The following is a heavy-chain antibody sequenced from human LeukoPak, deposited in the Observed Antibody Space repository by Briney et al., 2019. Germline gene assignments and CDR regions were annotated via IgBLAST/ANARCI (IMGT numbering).Heavy chain of an antibody. CDR2: IIPILGIA. CDR1: GGTFSSYA. J-gene: IGHJ4*02. D-gene: IGHD3-16*01. Sequence: ASVKVSCKASGGTFSSYAISWVRQAPGQGLEWMGRIIPILGIANYAQKFQGRVTITADKSTSTAYMELSSLRSEDTAVYYCASGEVRYLFDYWGQGTLVTVSS. V-gene: IGHV1-69*04. CDR3: ASGEVRYLFDY.